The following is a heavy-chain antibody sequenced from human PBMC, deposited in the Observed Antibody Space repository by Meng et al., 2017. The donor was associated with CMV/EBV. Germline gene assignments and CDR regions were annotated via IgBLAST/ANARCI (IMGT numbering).Heavy chain of an antibody. CDR1: GGTFSSYA. CDR2: IIPIFGTA. CDR3: ARADYSNYSYYYGMDV. V-gene: IGHV1-69*06. D-gene: IGHD4-11*01. Sequence: SVKVSCKASGGTFSSYAISWVRQAPGQGLEWMGGIIPIFGTANYAQKFQGRATITADKSTGTAYMELSSLRSEDTAVYYCARADYSNYSYYYGMDVWGQGTTVTVSS. J-gene: IGHJ6*02.